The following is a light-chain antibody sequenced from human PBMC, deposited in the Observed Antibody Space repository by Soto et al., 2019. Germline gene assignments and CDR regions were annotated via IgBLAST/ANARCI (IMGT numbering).Light chain of an antibody. Sequence: QSALTQPRSVSGSPGQSVTISCTGTSSDVGGYNYVSWYQQHPGKAPKLMIYDVSKRPSGVPDRFSGSKPGNTASLTISGLQAEDEADYYCCSYAGSHYVFGTGTKVTVL. CDR3: CSYAGSHYV. CDR1: SSDVGGYNY. V-gene: IGLV2-11*01. CDR2: DVS. J-gene: IGLJ1*01.